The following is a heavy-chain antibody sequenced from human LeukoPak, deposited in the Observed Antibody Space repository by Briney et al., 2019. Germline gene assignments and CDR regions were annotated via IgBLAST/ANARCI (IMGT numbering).Heavy chain of an antibody. D-gene: IGHD6-19*01. J-gene: IGHJ4*02. CDR1: GFAFSNYS. CDR2: ISSSSSAI. Sequence: GGTLRLSCAASGFAFSNYSMNWVRQAPGKGLEWVSCISSSSSAIYYADSVKGRFTISRDSVKNSLYLQMNSLRAEDTAVYYCATRPPGGLGGGWYQPPVYWGKGTWVTVP. CDR3: ATRPPGGLGGGWYQPPVY. V-gene: IGHV3-48*01.